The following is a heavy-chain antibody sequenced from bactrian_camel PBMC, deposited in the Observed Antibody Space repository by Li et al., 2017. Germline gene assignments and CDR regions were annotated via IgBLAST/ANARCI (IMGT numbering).Heavy chain of an antibody. Sequence: HVQLVESGGGSVQAGGSLTLSCAASGYTISTHCMGWFRQAPGKEREGVAGLHTSDGTALYVESVKGRFTISQDNAENTLYLEMNSLKPGDSGMYYCAAASSWGAACGTLRESDYRYCGQGTQVTVS. J-gene: IGHJ4*01. CDR3: AAASSWGAACGTLRESDYRY. D-gene: IGHD7*01. CDR2: LHTSDGTA. CDR1: GYTISTHC. V-gene: IGHV3S1*01.